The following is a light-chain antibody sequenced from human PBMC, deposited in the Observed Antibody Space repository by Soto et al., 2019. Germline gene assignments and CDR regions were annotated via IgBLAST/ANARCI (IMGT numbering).Light chain of an antibody. CDR3: QQYYSTPPT. V-gene: IGKV4-1*01. CDR2: WAS. Sequence: DIVLTQSPDSLAVSLGERATINCKSSQSVLYSSNNKNYLAWYQQKPGQPPKLLIYWASTRESGVPDRFSGSGSGTDFPLTISSLQAEDVAVYYCQQYYSTPPTFGPGTKVDIK. CDR1: QSVLYSSNNKNY. J-gene: IGKJ3*01.